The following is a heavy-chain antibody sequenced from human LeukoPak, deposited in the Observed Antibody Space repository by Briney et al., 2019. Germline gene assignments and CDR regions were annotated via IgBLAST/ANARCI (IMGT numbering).Heavy chain of an antibody. Sequence: ASVKVSCKVSGYTLTELSMHWVRQAPGKGLEWMGGFDPEDGETIYAQKFQGRATMTEDTSTDTAYMELSSLRSEDTAVYYCAAATWYYGSGSQYNWFDPWGQGTLVTVSS. J-gene: IGHJ5*02. CDR1: GYTLTELS. D-gene: IGHD3-10*01. CDR3: AAATWYYGSGSQYNWFDP. CDR2: FDPEDGET. V-gene: IGHV1-24*01.